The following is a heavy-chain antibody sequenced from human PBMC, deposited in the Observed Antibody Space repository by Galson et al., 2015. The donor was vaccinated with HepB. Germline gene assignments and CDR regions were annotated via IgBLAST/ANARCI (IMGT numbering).Heavy chain of an antibody. Sequence: SVKVSCKASGGTFSSYTISWVRQAPGQGLEWMGRIIPILGIANYAQKFQGRVTITADKSTSTAYMELSSLRSEDTAVYYCAREIAVAGTPRVFDYWGQGTLVTVSS. CDR3: AREIAVAGTPRVFDY. CDR1: GGTFSSYT. CDR2: IIPILGIA. V-gene: IGHV1-69*04. J-gene: IGHJ4*02. D-gene: IGHD6-19*01.